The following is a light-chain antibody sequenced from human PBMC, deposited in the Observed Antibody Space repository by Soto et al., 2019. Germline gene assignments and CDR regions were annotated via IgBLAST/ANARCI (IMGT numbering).Light chain of an antibody. CDR2: GAS. CDR3: QQYGSSPPWT. CDR1: QSVSSSY. J-gene: IGKJ1*01. V-gene: IGKV3-20*01. Sequence: VLTQSPGTLSLSPGERATLSCRASQSVSSSYLAWYQQKPGQAPRLLIYGASSRAAGIPDRFSGSGSGTDFTLTISRLEPEDFAVYYCQQYGSSPPWTFGQGTKVEIK.